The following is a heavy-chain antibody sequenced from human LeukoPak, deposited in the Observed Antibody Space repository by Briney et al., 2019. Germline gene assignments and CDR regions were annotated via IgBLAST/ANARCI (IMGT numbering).Heavy chain of an antibody. CDR1: GGAFSGYY. V-gene: IGHV4-34*01. D-gene: IGHD3-22*01. J-gene: IGHJ4*02. CDR2: INHSGST. Sequence: SETLSLTCAVYGGAFSGYYWSWIRQPPGKGLEWIGEINHSGSTNYNPSLKSRVTISVDTSKNLFSLKLCSVTAADTAVYYCADYDYYDSSGYYYWGQGTLVTVSS. CDR3: ADYDYYDSSGYYY.